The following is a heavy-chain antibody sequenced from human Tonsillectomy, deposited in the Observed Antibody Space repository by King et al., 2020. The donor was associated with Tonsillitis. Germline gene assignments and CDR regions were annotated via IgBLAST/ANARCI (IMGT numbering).Heavy chain of an antibody. CDR1: GFSLSTSELG. D-gene: IGHD2-2*01. CDR3: AHRLTSSFFHY. Sequence: TLKESGPTLVKPTQTLTLTCTFSGFSLSTSELGVGWVRQPPSKALEWLALIVWNYYKHYSPSLKSRLTNTHDTPKNQVVLTLTNIDPVDTATYYCAHRLTSSFFHYWGQGTLVTVSS. V-gene: IGHV2-5*01. J-gene: IGHJ4*02. CDR2: IVWNYYK.